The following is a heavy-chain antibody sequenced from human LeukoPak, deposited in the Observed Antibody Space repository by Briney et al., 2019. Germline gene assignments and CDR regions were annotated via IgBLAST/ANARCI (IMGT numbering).Heavy chain of an antibody. CDR2: INPSGGST. Sequence: ASVKVSCKASGYTFTSYYMHWVRQAPGQVLEWMGIINPSGGSTGYAQKFQGRGTTTRNTSISTAYTELSSLRSEDTAVYYCARGLLMRDYVWGRRYYYTDVWGKGTTVTVSS. V-gene: IGHV1-46*01. D-gene: IGHD3-16*01. J-gene: IGHJ6*03. CDR3: ARGLLMRDYVWGRRYYYTDV. CDR1: GYTFTSYY.